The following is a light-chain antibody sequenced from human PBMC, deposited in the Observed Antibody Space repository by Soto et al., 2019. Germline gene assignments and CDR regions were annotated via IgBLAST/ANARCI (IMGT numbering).Light chain of an antibody. Sequence: DIQMTQSPSTMSASVGDRVTITCRASQSVRNWLAWYQQKPGKAPKLLIYDASSLESGVPSRFSGSGFGTEFTLTISRLHPDEFATYYCQQFNTYSYTFGQGTRVEIK. CDR2: DAS. J-gene: IGKJ2*01. CDR1: QSVRNW. V-gene: IGKV1-5*01. CDR3: QQFNTYSYT.